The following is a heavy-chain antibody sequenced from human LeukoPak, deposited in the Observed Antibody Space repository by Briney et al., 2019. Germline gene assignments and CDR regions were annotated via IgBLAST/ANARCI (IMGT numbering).Heavy chain of an antibody. Sequence: ASVKVSCKASGGTFSSYAISWVRQAPGQGLEWMGGIIPIFGTANYAQKFQGRVTITTDESTSTAYMELSSLRSEDTAVYYCASTYCSSTSCYQYWFDPWGQGTLVTVSS. CDR1: GGTFSSYA. V-gene: IGHV1-69*05. CDR2: IIPIFGTA. J-gene: IGHJ5*02. D-gene: IGHD2-2*01. CDR3: ASTYCSSTSCYQYWFDP.